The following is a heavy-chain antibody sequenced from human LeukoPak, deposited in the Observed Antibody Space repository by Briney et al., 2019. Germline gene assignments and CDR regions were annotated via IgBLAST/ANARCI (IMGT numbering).Heavy chain of an antibody. D-gene: IGHD3-3*01. CDR3: TRALGYYDFWSGYSADAFDI. V-gene: IGHV3-49*04. J-gene: IGHJ3*02. CDR2: IRSKAYGGTT. Sequence: PGGSLRLSCTASGFTFGDYAMSWVRQAPGKGLEWVGFIRSKAYGGTTEYAASVKGRFTISRDDSKSIAYLQMNSLKTEDTAVYYCTRALGYYDFWSGYSADAFDIWGQGTMVTVSS. CDR1: GFTFGDYA.